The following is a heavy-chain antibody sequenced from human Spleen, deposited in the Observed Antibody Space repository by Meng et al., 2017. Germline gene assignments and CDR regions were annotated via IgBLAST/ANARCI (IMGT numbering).Heavy chain of an antibody. CDR3: ASNGGYCTNGVCYTRGNWFDP. Sequence: ASVKVSCKASGYTFTSYGISWVRQAPGQGLEWMGWMNPNSGNTGYAQKFQGRVTITRNTSISTAYMELSSLRSEDTAVYYCASNGGYCTNGVCYTRGNWFDPWGQGTLVTVSS. V-gene: IGHV1-8*03. D-gene: IGHD2-8*01. CDR2: MNPNSGNT. CDR1: GYTFTSYG. J-gene: IGHJ5*02.